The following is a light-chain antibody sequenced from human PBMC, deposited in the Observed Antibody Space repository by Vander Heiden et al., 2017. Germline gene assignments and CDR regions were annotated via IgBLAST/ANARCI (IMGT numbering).Light chain of an antibody. J-gene: IGLJ1*01. CDR3: SSYTRATTFYV. CDR1: SSDVGGTKF. Sequence: SALTQPASVSGSPGPAITISCTGTSSDVGGTKFVSWYQHHPGKAPKLMIYDVSNRPSGISHRFSGSKSGNTASLTISGLQAEDEADYYCSSYTRATTFYVFGTGTRVTVL. CDR2: DVS. V-gene: IGLV2-14*03.